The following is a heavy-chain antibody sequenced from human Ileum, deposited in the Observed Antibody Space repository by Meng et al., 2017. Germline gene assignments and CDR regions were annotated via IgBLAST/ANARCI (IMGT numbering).Heavy chain of an antibody. V-gene: IGHV4-4*02. D-gene: IGHD4-23*01. Sequence: QVQRPESGPGLVRPSGTLSLTCAVSSGSISSNTYWSWVRQPPGKGLEWIGQISHSGSAYYNPSLKSRVTMSVDKSKSQFSLMLTSVTAADTAIYYCARHGGYSQDFWGQGTLVTVSS. CDR3: ARHGGYSQDF. CDR2: ISHSGSA. J-gene: IGHJ4*02. CDR1: SGSISSNTY.